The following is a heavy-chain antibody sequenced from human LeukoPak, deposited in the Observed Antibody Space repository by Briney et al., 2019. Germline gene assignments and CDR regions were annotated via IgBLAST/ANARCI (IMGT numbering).Heavy chain of an antibody. CDR1: GFSFSIWS. CDR2: ISSSSRYI. V-gene: IGHV3-21*01. CDR3: ARENHGSFDY. D-gene: IGHD1-14*01. J-gene: IGHJ4*02. Sequence: GGSLRLSCAASGFSFSIWSVNWVRQAPGKGLEWVSSISSSSRYIYYADSVKGRFTISRDNAKNSLYLQMSSLRAEDTAVYYCARENHGSFDYWGQGTLVTVSS.